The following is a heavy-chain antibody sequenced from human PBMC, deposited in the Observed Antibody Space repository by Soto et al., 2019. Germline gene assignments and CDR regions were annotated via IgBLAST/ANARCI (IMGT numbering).Heavy chain of an antibody. CDR2: INAGNGNT. Sequence: ATVKVSCKASGYTFTSYAMHWVRPAPGQRLERMGWINAGNGNTKYSQKYQGRVTITRDTSAFTAYMELSSLRSEDMAVYYCARGTPLTIFGVVIIDYWGQGTLVTVSA. CDR1: GYTFTSYA. D-gene: IGHD3-3*01. J-gene: IGHJ4*02. CDR3: ARGTPLTIFGVVIIDY. V-gene: IGHV1-3*01.